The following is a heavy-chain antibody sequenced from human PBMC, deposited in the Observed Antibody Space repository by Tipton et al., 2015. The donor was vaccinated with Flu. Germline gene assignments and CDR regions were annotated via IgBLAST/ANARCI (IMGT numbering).Heavy chain of an antibody. CDR1: GGSISSSSYY. Sequence: TLSFTCTVSGGSISSSSYYWGWIRQPPGKGLEWIGSIYYSGSTYYNPSLKSRVTISVDTSKNQFSLKLSSVTAADTAVYYCARQGSPAIFGVVNSYYYYYMDVWGKGTTVTVSS. V-gene: IGHV4-39*01. CDR3: ARQGSPAIFGVVNSYYYYYMDV. CDR2: IYYSGST. J-gene: IGHJ6*03. D-gene: IGHD3-3*01.